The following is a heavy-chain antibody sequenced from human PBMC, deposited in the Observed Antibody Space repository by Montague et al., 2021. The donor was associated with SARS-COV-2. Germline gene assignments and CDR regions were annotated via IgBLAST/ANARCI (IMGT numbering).Heavy chain of an antibody. Sequence: SLRFSCAASGFTFSDYAMNWVRQAPGKGLEWVSSINYRGTYYADSVRGRFTISRDNSKNTLYLQMHSLRAEDTAVYYCTRGLYAAYHWGQGTLVTVSS. D-gene: IGHD2/OR15-2a*01. CDR1: GFTFSDYA. J-gene: IGHJ4*02. V-gene: IGHV3-23*01. CDR2: INYRGT. CDR3: TRGLYAAYH.